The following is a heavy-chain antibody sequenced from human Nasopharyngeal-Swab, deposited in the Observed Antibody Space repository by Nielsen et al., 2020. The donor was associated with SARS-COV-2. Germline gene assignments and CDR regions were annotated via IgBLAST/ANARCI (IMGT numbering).Heavy chain of an antibody. CDR1: GGSISSDGYY. J-gene: IGHJ3*02. Sequence: SETLSLTCTVSGGSISSDGYYWNWIRQHPGKGLEWIGYIYYSGTTFYTPSLKSRVTISVDTSKNQFSLKLRSVTAADTAVYYCARVDYENDTFDIWGQGTMVTVSS. D-gene: IGHD4-17*01. CDR2: IYYSGTT. V-gene: IGHV4-31*03. CDR3: ARVDYENDTFDI.